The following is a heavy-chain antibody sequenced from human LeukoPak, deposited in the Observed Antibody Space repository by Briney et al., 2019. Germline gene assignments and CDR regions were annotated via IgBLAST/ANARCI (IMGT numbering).Heavy chain of an antibody. V-gene: IGHV4-39*07. J-gene: IGHJ4*02. D-gene: IGHD3-10*01. Sequence: SETLSLTCTVSGGSISSSSYYWGWIRQPPGKGLEWIGSIYYSGSTYHNPSLKSRVTISIDTSKNQFSLKLSSVTAADTAVYYCARGALLWFGAKMEYYFDYWGQGTPLTVSS. CDR2: IYYSGST. CDR3: ARGALLWFGAKMEYYFDY. CDR1: GGSISSSSYY.